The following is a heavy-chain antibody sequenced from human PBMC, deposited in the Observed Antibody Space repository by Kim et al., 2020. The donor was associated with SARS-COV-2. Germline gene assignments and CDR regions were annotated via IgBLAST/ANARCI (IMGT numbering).Heavy chain of an antibody. CDR1: GFTFSSYS. V-gene: IGHV3-21*01. D-gene: IGHD3-10*01. CDR2: ISSSSSYI. Sequence: GGSLRLSCAASGFTFSSYSMNWVRQAPGKGLEWVSSISSSSSYIYYADSVKGRFTISRDNAKNSLYLQMNSLRAEDTAVYYCARDLNYYGSGSYFPYYYYGMDVWGQGTTVTVSS. J-gene: IGHJ6*02. CDR3: ARDLNYYGSGSYFPYYYYGMDV.